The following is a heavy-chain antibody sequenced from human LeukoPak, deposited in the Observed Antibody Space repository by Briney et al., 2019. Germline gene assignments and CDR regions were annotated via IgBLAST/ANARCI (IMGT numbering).Heavy chain of an antibody. CDR2: ISNDGSKK. CDR1: GFTFSSYG. Sequence: GGSLRLSCAASGFTFSSYGMHWVRQAPGKGLDWVAVISNDGSKKYYADSVKGRFTISRDNSKNTLSLQVSSLRTEDTAVYYCAKDRYSYAFEYSDSWGQGTLATVSS. D-gene: IGHD5-18*01. J-gene: IGHJ4*02. V-gene: IGHV3-30*18. CDR3: AKDRYSYAFEYSDS.